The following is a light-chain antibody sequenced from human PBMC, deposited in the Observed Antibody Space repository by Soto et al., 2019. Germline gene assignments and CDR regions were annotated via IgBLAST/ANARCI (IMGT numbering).Light chain of an antibody. Sequence: EIVMTQSPATLSVSPGERATLSCRASQSVSSNLAWYQQKPGQAPRLLIYGASTRATGFPARFSGSGSETEFTLTISSLQSEDFEVYYCHQYNNWQWTFGQGTKVDIK. J-gene: IGKJ1*01. V-gene: IGKV3-15*01. CDR1: QSVSSN. CDR3: HQYNNWQWT. CDR2: GAS.